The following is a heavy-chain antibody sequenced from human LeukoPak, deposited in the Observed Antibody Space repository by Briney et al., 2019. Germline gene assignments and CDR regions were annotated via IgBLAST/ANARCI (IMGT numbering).Heavy chain of an antibody. CDR2: IYYSGST. CDR3: ARYVVYGSGKYYFDY. CDR1: GGSISSYY. V-gene: IGHV4-59*04. Sequence: SETLSLTCTFSGGSISSYYWSWIRQPPGKGLEWIAYIYYSGSTYYNPSLKSRVTISVDTSENQFSLKLSSVTAADTAVYYCARYVVYGSGKYYFDYWGQGTLVTVSS. D-gene: IGHD3-10*01. J-gene: IGHJ4*02.